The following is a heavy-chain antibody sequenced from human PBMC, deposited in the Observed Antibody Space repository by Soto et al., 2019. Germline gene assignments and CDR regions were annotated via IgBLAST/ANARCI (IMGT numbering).Heavy chain of an antibody. J-gene: IGHJ4*02. Sequence: QAQLVQFGAEVKKPGASVKVSCEASGYTFTSYYIHWLRQAPGQGLEGMGWINPNTGGTNYAQRFQGRVTMTRDTSISTAYMELSRLTSDDTALYYCARQLAYCGGDCYTEPIDYWGQGTLVTVSS. CDR3: ARQLAYCGGDCYTEPIDY. V-gene: IGHV1-2*02. CDR2: INPNTGGT. CDR1: GYTFTSYY. D-gene: IGHD2-21*02.